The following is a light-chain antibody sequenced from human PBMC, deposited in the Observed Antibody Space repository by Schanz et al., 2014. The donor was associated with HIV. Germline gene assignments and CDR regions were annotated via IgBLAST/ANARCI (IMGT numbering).Light chain of an antibody. CDR2: EVS. J-gene: IGLJ3*02. CDR1: TSDIGTYDL. CDR3: SSYVGKAMV. Sequence: QSALTQPASVSGSPGQSITISCTGTTSDIGTYDLVSWYQQHPGRAPKLLIYEVSKRPSGVSSRFSGSKSGNTASLTVSGLQAGDEADYYCSSYVGKAMVFGGGTKLTVL. V-gene: IGLV2-23*02.